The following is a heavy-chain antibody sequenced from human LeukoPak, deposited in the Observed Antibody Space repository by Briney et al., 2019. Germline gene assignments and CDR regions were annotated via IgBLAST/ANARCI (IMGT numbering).Heavy chain of an antibody. V-gene: IGHV3-7*03. D-gene: IGHD3-10*01. Sequence: GGSLRLSCAASGFTFSSYWRSWVRQAPGKGLEWVANIKQDGSEKYYVDSVKGRFTISRDHAKNSLYLQMNSLRAEDTAVYYCARGFGRPWGQGTLVTVPS. CDR2: IKQDGSEK. CDR3: ARGFGRP. CDR1: GFTFSSYW. J-gene: IGHJ5*02.